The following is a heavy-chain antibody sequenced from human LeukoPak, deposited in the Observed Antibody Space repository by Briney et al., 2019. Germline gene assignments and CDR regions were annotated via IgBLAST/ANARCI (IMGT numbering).Heavy chain of an antibody. V-gene: IGHV1-69*13. CDR3: ARGAGYGSGSYYNGIPKLGFDP. Sequence: GASVKVSCKASGGTFSSYAISWVRQAPGQGLEWMGGIIPIFGTANYAQKFQGRVTISADESTSTAYMELSSLRSEDTAVYYCARGAGYGSGSYYNGIPKLGFDPWGQGTLVTVSS. CDR2: IIPIFGTA. D-gene: IGHD3-10*01. CDR1: GGTFSSYA. J-gene: IGHJ5*02.